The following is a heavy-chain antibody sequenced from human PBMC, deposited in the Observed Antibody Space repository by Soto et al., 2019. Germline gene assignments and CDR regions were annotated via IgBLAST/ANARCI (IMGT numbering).Heavy chain of an antibody. J-gene: IGHJ4*02. CDR2: ISGNGANT. CDR1: GFTFSSYG. Sequence: LRLSCAASGFTFSSYGMHWVRQAPGKGLEWVSTISGNGANTHYADSVKGRFSISRDNSKNTLYIQMNSLRAEDTAVYYCAKDYGSSRYFFDYWGQGALVTVSS. D-gene: IGHD6-19*01. CDR3: AKDYGSSRYFFDY. V-gene: IGHV3-23*01.